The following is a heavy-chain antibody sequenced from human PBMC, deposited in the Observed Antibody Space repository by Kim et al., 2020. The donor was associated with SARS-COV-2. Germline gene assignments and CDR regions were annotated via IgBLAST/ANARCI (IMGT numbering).Heavy chain of an antibody. D-gene: IGHD6-19*01. CDR3: ARDAVAVAGNYYYYGMDV. J-gene: IGHJ6*02. CDR1: GGTFSSYA. Sequence: SVKVSCKASGGTFSSYAISWVRQAPGQGLEWMGGIIPIFGTANYAQKFQGRVTITADESTSTAYMELSSLRSEDTAVYYCARDAVAVAGNYYYYGMDVWGQGTTVTVSS. V-gene: IGHV1-69*13. CDR2: IIPIFGTA.